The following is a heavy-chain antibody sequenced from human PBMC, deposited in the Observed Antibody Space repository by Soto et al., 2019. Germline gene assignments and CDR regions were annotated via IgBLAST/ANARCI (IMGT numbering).Heavy chain of an antibody. CDR2: IYYSGST. CDR3: ERHTISNASLVTSSSYYYYYGMDV. J-gene: IGHJ6*02. V-gene: IGHV4-39*01. CDR1: GGSISSSRYY. Sequence: SETLSLTCPVSGGSISSSRYYWGWIRQPPGKGLEWIGSIYYSGSTYYNPSLKSRVTISVATSKNQFSLKLSSVTAADTAVYYCERHTISNASLVTSSSYYYYYGMDVWGQGTTVTVSS. D-gene: IGHD3-9*01.